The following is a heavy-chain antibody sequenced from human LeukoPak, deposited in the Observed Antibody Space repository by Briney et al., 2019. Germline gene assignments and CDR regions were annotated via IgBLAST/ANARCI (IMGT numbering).Heavy chain of an antibody. CDR2: ISYDGSNK. CDR1: GFTFSSYA. CDR3: AGPGPYYYDSSGYRSFYYMDV. J-gene: IGHJ6*03. D-gene: IGHD3-22*01. Sequence: GGSLRLSCAASGFTFSSYAMHWVRRAPGKGLEWVAVISYDGSNKYYADSVKGRFTISRDNSKNTLYLQMNSLRAEDTAVYYCAGPGPYYYDSSGYRSFYYMDVWGKGTTVTVSS. V-gene: IGHV3-30*04.